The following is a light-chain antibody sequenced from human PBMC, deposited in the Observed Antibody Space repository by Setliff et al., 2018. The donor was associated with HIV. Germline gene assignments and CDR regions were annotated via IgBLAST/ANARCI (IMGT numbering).Light chain of an antibody. J-gene: IGLJ1*01. CDR1: NSDVGGYNY. V-gene: IGLV2-11*01. CDR3: CSYAGSYTYV. CDR2: DVS. Sequence: QSALTQPRSVSGSPGQSVTISCTGTNSDVGGYNYVSWYQQHPGKAPKLMIYDVSKRPSGVPDRFSGSKSGNTASLTISELQAEDEADYYCCSYAGSYTYVFVPGTKV.